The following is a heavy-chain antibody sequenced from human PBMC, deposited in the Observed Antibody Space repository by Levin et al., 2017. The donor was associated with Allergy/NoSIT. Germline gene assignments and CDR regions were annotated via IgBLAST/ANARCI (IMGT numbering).Heavy chain of an antibody. Sequence: GSLRLSCAVYGGSFSGYYWSWIRQPPGKGLEWIGEINHSGSTNYNPSLKSRVTISVDTSKNQFSLKLSSVTAADTAVYYCARELGAFVLGPWGQGTLVTVSS. J-gene: IGHJ5*02. CDR1: GGSFSGYY. D-gene: IGHD1-26*01. CDR2: INHSGST. CDR3: ARELGAFVLGP. V-gene: IGHV4-34*01.